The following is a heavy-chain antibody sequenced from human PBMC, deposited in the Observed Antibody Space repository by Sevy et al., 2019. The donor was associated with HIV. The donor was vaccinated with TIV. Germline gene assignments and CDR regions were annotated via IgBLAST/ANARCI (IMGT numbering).Heavy chain of an antibody. V-gene: IGHV3-64D*06. J-gene: IGHJ5*02. D-gene: IGHD3-9*01. CDR1: GFTFSNYA. Sequence: GGSLRLSCSASGFTFSNYAMHWVRQAPGKGLEYVSGLSSDNAGSTYYADSVNGRFTISRDNSKDTLYLQMRSLRTEDTAVYYCVKDRIETILWSKGDWFDPWGQGTLVTVPS. CDR2: LSSDNAGST. CDR3: VKDRIETILWSKGDWFDP.